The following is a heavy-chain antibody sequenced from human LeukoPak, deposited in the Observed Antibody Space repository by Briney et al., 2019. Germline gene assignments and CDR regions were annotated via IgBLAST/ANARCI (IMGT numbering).Heavy chain of an antibody. CDR1: GFTVISDY. Sequence: PGGSLRPSCAASGFTVISDYMSWARQAPGKGLEWVSVIYSGGGTYYTDSVRGRFTISRDNSKNTLYLQMNSLRVDDTAMYYCARAGHSSGWYTASDSWGQGTLVTVSS. CDR3: ARAGHSSGWYTASDS. J-gene: IGHJ4*02. D-gene: IGHD6-19*01. CDR2: IYSGGGT. V-gene: IGHV3-53*01.